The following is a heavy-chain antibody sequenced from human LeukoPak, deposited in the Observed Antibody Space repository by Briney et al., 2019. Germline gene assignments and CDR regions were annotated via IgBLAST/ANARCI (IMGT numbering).Heavy chain of an antibody. Sequence: GSLRLSCTASGFTFGDYAMSWVRQAPAKGLEWVGFIRSKAYGGTTEYAASLKGRFTNSRDDSKNTLYLQMNSLKTEETAVYYCPRVTGTVGTLMEGTEYYFDYWGQGTLVTVSS. CDR1: GFTFGDYA. V-gene: IGHV3-49*04. J-gene: IGHJ4*02. CDR3: PRVTGTVGTLMEGTEYYFDY. CDR2: IRSKAYGGTT. D-gene: IGHD1-7*01.